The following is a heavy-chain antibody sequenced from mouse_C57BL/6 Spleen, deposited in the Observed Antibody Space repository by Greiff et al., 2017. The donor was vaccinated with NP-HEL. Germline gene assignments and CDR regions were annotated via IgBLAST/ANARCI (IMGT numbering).Heavy chain of an antibody. V-gene: IGHV14-4*01. CDR1: GFNIKDDY. CDR2: IDPENGDT. CDR3: TRSTVVEEGNY. Sequence: EVQRVESGAELVRPGASVKLSCTASGFNIKDDYMYWVKQRPEQGLEWIGWIDPENGDTEYASKFQGKATITADTSSNTAYLQLSSLTSEDTAVYYCTRSTVVEEGNYWGQGTTLTVSS. D-gene: IGHD1-1*01. J-gene: IGHJ2*01.